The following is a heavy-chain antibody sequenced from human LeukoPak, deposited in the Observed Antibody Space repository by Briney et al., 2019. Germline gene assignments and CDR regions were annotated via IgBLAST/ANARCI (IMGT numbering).Heavy chain of an antibody. CDR3: AGTYYYDSSGYVDY. CDR2: ISSSGSTI. J-gene: IGHJ4*02. Sequence: GGSLRLSCAASASTFSRSYMGWIRQAPGKGLEWVSYISSSGSTIYYADSVKGRFTISRDNAKNSLYLQMNSLRAEDTAVYYCAGTYYYDSSGYVDYWGQGTLVTVSS. D-gene: IGHD3-22*01. V-gene: IGHV3-11*01. CDR1: ASTFSRSY.